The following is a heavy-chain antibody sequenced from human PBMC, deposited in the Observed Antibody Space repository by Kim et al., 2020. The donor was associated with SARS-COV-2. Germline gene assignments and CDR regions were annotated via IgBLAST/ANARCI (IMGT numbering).Heavy chain of an antibody. D-gene: IGHD6-13*01. CDR2: INAGNGNT. J-gene: IGHJ4*02. CDR3: ARLGLYSSSSHFDY. V-gene: IGHV1-3*01. Sequence: ASVKVPCKASGYTFTSYAMHWVRQAPGQRLEWMGWINAGNGNTKYSQKFQGRVTITRDTSASTAYMELSSLRSEDTAVYYCARLGLYSSSSHFDYWGQGTLVTVSS. CDR1: GYTFTSYA.